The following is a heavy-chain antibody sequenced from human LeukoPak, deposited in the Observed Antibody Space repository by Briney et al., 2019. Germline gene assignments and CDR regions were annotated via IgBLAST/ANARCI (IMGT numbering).Heavy chain of an antibody. CDR1: GFTFSSYW. Sequence: GGSLRLSCAASGFTFSSYWMSWVRQAPGKGLEWVANIKQDGSEKYYVDSVKGRFTISRDNAKNSLYLQMNSLRAEDTAVYYCFAYCSSTSCYADAFDIWGQGTMVTVSS. CDR3: FAYCSSTSCYADAFDI. D-gene: IGHD2-2*01. V-gene: IGHV3-7*01. CDR2: IKQDGSEK. J-gene: IGHJ3*02.